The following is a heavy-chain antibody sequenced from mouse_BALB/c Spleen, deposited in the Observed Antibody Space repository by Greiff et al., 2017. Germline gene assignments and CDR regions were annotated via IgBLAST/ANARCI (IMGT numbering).Heavy chain of an antibody. D-gene: IGHD2-1*01. J-gene: IGHJ1*01. CDR2: IDPANGNT. Sequence: EVQLQQSGAELVKPGASVKLSCTASGFNIKDTYMHWVKQRPEQGLEWIGRIDPANGNTKYDPKFQGKATITADTSSNTAYLQLSSLTSEDTAVYYCARSGYYGNYWYFDVWGAGTTVTVSS. CDR3: ARSGYYGNYWYFDV. V-gene: IGHV14-3*02. CDR1: GFNIKDTY.